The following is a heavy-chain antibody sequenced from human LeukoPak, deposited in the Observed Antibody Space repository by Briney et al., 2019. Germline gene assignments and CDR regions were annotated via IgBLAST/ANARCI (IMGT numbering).Heavy chain of an antibody. Sequence: GGSLTLSCAASGFNVRSYYMSWVRQAPGKGLEWVSVIYTDGNTYYAVSVKGRFTISRDNSKNTLYLQMNSLRADDTAVYYCVRDGYRDWGQGTLVTVSS. CDR1: GFNVRSYY. D-gene: IGHD6-25*01. CDR2: IYTDGNT. V-gene: IGHV3-66*01. CDR3: VRDGYRD. J-gene: IGHJ4*02.